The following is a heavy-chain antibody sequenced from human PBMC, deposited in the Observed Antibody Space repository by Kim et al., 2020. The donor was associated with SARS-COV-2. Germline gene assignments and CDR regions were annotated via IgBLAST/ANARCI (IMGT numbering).Heavy chain of an antibody. V-gene: IGHV1-69*01. Sequence: NYAQKFQGRVTITADESTSTAYMELSSLRSEDTAVYYCATDRLVPYGMDVWGQGTTVTVSS. J-gene: IGHJ6*02. CDR3: ATDRLVPYGMDV. D-gene: IGHD6-19*01.